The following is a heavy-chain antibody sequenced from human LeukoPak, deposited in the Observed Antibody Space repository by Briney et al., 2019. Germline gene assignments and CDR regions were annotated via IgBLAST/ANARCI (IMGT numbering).Heavy chain of an antibody. Sequence: NPSETLSLTCTVSGGSVSSGSYYWSWIRQPPGKRLEWIGYIYYSGSTNYNPSLKSRVTISVDTSKNQFSLKLSSVTAADTAVYYCAREEDYYGSGSYCAFDIWGQGTMVTVSS. CDR3: AREEDYYGSGSYCAFDI. J-gene: IGHJ3*02. CDR1: GGSVSSGSYY. D-gene: IGHD3-10*01. V-gene: IGHV4-61*01. CDR2: IYYSGST.